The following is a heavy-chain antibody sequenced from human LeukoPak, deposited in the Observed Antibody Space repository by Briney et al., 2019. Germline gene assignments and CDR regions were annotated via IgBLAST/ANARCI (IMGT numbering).Heavy chain of an antibody. D-gene: IGHD3-22*01. J-gene: IGHJ4*02. CDR1: GFTFSSYG. V-gene: IGHV3-33*06. Sequence: GRSLRLSCAASGFTFSSYGMHWVRQAPGKGLEWVAVIWYDGSNKYYAESVKGRFTISRDNSKNTLYLQMNSLRAEDTAVYYCAKDLYYDSSGPFDYWGQGTLVTVSS. CDR2: IWYDGSNK. CDR3: AKDLYYDSSGPFDY.